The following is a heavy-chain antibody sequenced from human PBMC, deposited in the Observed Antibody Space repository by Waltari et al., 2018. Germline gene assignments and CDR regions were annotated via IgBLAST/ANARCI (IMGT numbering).Heavy chain of an antibody. Sequence: EVQLVESGGGLVKPGGSLRLSCAASGFTFSRYSMNWVRQAPGKGLEWVASISSSSSYIYYADSVKGRFTISRDNAKNSLYLQMNSLRAEDTAVYYCARDLHGSVDYWGQGTLVTVSS. J-gene: IGHJ4*02. CDR3: ARDLHGSVDY. CDR2: ISSSSSYI. D-gene: IGHD3-10*01. CDR1: GFTFSRYS. V-gene: IGHV3-21*01.